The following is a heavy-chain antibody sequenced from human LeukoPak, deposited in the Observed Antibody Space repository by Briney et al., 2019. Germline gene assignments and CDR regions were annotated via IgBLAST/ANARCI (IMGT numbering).Heavy chain of an antibody. V-gene: IGHV3-23*01. Sequence: GGSLTLSCAASGFTFSSYAMSWVRQAPGKGLEWVSAISGSGGSTYYADSVKGRFTISRDNSKNTLYLQMNSLRAEDTALYYCARAPYSSSWYWFDPWGQGTLVTVSS. J-gene: IGHJ5*02. D-gene: IGHD6-13*01. CDR3: ARAPYSSSWYWFDP. CDR2: ISGSGGST. CDR1: GFTFSSYA.